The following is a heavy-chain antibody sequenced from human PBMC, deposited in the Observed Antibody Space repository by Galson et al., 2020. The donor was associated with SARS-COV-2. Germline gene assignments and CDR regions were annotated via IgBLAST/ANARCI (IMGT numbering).Heavy chain of an antibody. CDR1: GFTFGSYD. V-gene: IGHV3-13*01. J-gene: IGHJ3*02. D-gene: IGHD1-26*01. CDR3: ARAVGGSYYFPGAFDI. CDR2: IGTAGDT. Sequence: GESLKISCAASGFTFGSYDMHWVRQATGKGLEWVSAIGTAGDTYYPGSVKGRFTISRENAKNSLYLQMNSLRAGDTAVYYCARAVGGSYYFPGAFDIWGQGTMVTVSS.